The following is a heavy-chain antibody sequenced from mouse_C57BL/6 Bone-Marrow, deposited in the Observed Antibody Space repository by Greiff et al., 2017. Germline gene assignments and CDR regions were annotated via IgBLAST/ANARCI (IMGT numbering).Heavy chain of an antibody. Sequence: VQLQQSGAELVRPGASVKLSCTASGFNIKDDYMHWVKQRPEQGLEWIGWIDPENGDTEYASKFQGKATITADTSSNTAYRQLSSLTSEDTAVYYGTTNYYGNYVDYWGQGTTLTVSA. V-gene: IGHV14-4*01. J-gene: IGHJ2*01. CDR2: IDPENGDT. D-gene: IGHD2-1*01. CDR3: TTNYYGNYVDY. CDR1: GFNIKDDY.